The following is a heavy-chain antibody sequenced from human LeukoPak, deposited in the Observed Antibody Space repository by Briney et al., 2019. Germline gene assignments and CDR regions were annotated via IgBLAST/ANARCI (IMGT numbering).Heavy chain of an antibody. CDR1: GGSISSYY. CDR2: IYYSGST. J-gene: IGHJ4*02. CDR3: ARLGSGSYLGYFDY. V-gene: IGHV4-59*08. D-gene: IGHD1-26*01. Sequence: PSETLSLTCTVSGGSISSYYWSWIRQPPGKGLEWIGYIYYSGSTNYNPSLKSRVTISVDTSKNQFSLKLSSVTAADTAVYYCARLGSGSYLGYFDYWGQGTLVTVSS.